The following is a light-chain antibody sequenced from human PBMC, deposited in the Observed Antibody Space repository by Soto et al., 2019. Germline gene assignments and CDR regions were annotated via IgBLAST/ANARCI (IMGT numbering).Light chain of an antibody. V-gene: IGKV3-20*01. CDR3: QHYNSSLWT. J-gene: IGKJ1*01. CDR2: DAS. CDR1: QSIRGTN. Sequence: EIVLTQSPGTLSLSPGERATLSCRASQSIRGTNLAWYQQKPGQAPRLLIYDASSRATGIPDRFSGSESGTDFTLTISRLEPEDFAVYYCQHYNSSLWTFGQGTQVDIK.